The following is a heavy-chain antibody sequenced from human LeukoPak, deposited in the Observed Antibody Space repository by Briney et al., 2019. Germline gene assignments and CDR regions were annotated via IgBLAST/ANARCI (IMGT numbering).Heavy chain of an antibody. CDR2: INPSGGST. J-gene: IGHJ5*02. Sequence: ASVKVSCKASGYTFTSYYMHWVRQAPGQGLEWMGIINPSGGSTSYAQKFQGRVTMTRDTSTSTVYMELSSLRSEDTAVYYCATLAYCGGDCSTDWFDPWGQGTLVTVSS. CDR3: ATLAYCGGDCSTDWFDP. D-gene: IGHD2-21*02. V-gene: IGHV1-46*01. CDR1: GYTFTSYY.